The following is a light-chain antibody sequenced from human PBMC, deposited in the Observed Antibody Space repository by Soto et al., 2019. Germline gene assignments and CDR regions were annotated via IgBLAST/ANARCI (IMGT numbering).Light chain of an antibody. CDR1: SSDVGGYNH. V-gene: IGLV2-14*01. Sequence: QSVLTQPASVSGSPGQSMTISCTGTSSDVGGYNHVSWYQQHPGKAPKLMIYEVSNRPSGVSNRFSGSKSGNTASLTISGLQAEDEADYYCSSYTSSSTLVFGTGTKVTVL. J-gene: IGLJ1*01. CDR2: EVS. CDR3: SSYTSSSTLV.